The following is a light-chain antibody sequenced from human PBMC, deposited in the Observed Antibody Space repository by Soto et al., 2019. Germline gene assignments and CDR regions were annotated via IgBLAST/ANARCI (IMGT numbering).Light chain of an antibody. J-gene: IGKJ1*01. CDR2: AAS. CDR1: QSISSY. Sequence: DIQMTQSXXSLSASVGDRVTITCRASQSISSYLNWYQQKPGKAPKLLIYAASSLQSGVPSRFXXXXXXXXXXXXXXXXQPEDFAXXYCXQSYXXLGTFGQXTKVEX. V-gene: IGKV1-39*01. CDR3: XQSYXXLGT.